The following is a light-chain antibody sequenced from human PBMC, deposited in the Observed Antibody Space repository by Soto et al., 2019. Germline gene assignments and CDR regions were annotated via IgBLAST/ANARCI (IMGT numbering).Light chain of an antibody. CDR3: GTWDTTLRAVV. Sequence: QSVLTQPPSVSAAPGQTVTISCSGSRSNIGNNYVSWYQHLPGTAPKLLIYDNNKRPSGIPDRFSGSKSGTSATLGITGLQTGDEAEYYCGTWDTTLRAVVFGGGTKLTVL. V-gene: IGLV1-51*01. CDR2: DNN. J-gene: IGLJ2*01. CDR1: RSNIGNNY.